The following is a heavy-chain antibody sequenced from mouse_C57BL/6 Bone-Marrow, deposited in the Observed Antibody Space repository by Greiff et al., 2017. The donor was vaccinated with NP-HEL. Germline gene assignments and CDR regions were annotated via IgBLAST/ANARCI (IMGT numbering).Heavy chain of an antibody. J-gene: IGHJ3*01. CDR3: ERTYYYGSTWFAY. Sequence: QVQLQQSGAELARPGASVKLSCKASGYTFTSYGISWVKQRPGQGLAWIGEIYPRSGTTYYNEKFKGTATLTADKSSSTAYMELRSLTSEDSEVYFCERTYYYGSTWFAYWGQGTLVTVSA. V-gene: IGHV1-81*01. D-gene: IGHD1-1*01. CDR1: GYTFTSYG. CDR2: IYPRSGTT.